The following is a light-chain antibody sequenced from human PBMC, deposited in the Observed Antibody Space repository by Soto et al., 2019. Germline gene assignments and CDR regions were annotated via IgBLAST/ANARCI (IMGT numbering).Light chain of an antibody. V-gene: IGKV3-20*01. J-gene: IGKJ4*01. CDR2: GAS. Sequence: EIVMTQSPATLSVSPGERATLSCRASQSVSSNLAWYQQKPGQAPRLLIYGASSRATGIPDRFSGSGSGTDFTLTISRLEPEDFAVYYCQQYGSSPLTCGGGTKV. CDR3: QQYGSSPLT. CDR1: QSVSSN.